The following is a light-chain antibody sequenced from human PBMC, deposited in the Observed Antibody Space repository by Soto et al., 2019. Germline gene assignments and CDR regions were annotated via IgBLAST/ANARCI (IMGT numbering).Light chain of an antibody. Sequence: QSVLPQPGSVSWSLGQSITISCTGTSSDIGGYKYVSWYQQHPGKAPKLIIFEVSNRPSGVSDRFSGSNSGNTASLTISGLQAEDQADHYCTSYSRYRAMVFGGGTKVTVL. J-gene: IGLJ2*01. CDR2: EVS. CDR3: TSYSRYRAMV. CDR1: SSDIGGYKY. V-gene: IGLV2-14*01.